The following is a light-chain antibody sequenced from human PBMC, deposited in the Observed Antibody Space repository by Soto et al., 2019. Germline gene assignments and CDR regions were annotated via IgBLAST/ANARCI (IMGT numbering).Light chain of an antibody. CDR2: AAS. CDR3: QQSYSTPGA. Sequence: DIQMTQSPSSLSASVGARVTITCRASQSISSYLNWYQQKPGKAPKLLIYAASSLQSGVPSRFSGSGSGTDGTLTISSLQPEDGATYYGQQSYSTPGAFGQGTKVDIK. V-gene: IGKV1-39*01. CDR1: QSISSY. J-gene: IGKJ1*01.